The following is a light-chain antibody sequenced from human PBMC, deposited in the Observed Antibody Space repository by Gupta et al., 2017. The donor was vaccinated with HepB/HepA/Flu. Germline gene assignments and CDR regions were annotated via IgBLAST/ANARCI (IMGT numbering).Light chain of an antibody. CDR3: TSNTNSSTWV. V-gene: IGLV2-14*01. Sequence: SVLTLPASVSGSPGRSITISCTGTNSDVGGYDFVSWYQQEAADRAPKLIIYDVHKRPSGVADRFSGSKSGNTASLTISGRRAEDEGDYYGTSNTNSSTWVFGGGTKMTVL. J-gene: IGLJ3*02. CDR1: NSDVGGYDF. CDR2: DVH.